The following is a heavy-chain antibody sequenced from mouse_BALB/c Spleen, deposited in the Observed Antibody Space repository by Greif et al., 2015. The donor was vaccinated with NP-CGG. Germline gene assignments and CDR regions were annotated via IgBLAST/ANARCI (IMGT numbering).Heavy chain of an antibody. V-gene: IGHV10-1*02. D-gene: IGHD1-3*01. CDR2: IKSKSNYYAT. CDR3: GVEVCLFAY. Sequence: EVKLDESGGELVQPKGSLKLSCGASGFTLNTYAMNWVSQAPGKGLEWVARIKSKSNYYATNYEDSVKDRFTTSRDDSQSMRYLQMNNLKTVDTVMFYGGVEVCLFAYWGQGTLSTVSA. J-gene: IGHJ3*01. CDR1: GFTLNTYA.